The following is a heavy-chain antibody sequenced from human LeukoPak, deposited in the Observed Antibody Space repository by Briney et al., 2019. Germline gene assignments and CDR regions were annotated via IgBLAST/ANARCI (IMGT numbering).Heavy chain of an antibody. CDR2: ISGSGGST. Sequence: GGSLRLSCAASGFTFSSYAMSWVRQAPGKGLEWVSAISGSGGSTYYADSVKGRFTISRDNSKNTLYLQMNSLRAEDTAVYYCAKDPQYYDILTGPVGRYFDYWGQGTPVTVSS. J-gene: IGHJ4*02. V-gene: IGHV3-23*01. CDR3: AKDPQYYDILTGPVGRYFDY. D-gene: IGHD3-9*01. CDR1: GFTFSSYA.